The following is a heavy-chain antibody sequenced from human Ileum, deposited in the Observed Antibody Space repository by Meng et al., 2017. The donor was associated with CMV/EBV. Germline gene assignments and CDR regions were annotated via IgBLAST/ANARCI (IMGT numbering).Heavy chain of an antibody. Sequence: GGSLRLSCAASGFTLSSYIMTWVRQAPGKGLEWVSSISSSSTYISYADSVKGRFTVSRDNAQNSLYLQMNSLKIEDAAIYYCARVAGEVWTGSTWLGWFDTWGQGTPVTVSS. CDR3: ARVAGEVWTGSTWLGWFDT. D-gene: IGHD1-7*01. J-gene: IGHJ5*02. V-gene: IGHV3-21*01. CDR2: ISSSSTYI. CDR1: GFTLSSYI.